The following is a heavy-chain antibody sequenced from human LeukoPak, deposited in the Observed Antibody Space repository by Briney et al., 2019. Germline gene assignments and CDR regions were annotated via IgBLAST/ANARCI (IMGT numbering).Heavy chain of an antibody. Sequence: SETLSLTCTVSGGSISSGGYYWSWIRQHPGKGLEWIVYISYSGSTYYNPSLKSRVTISVDTSKNQFSLKLSSVTAADTAVYYCARERSGYPYYFDYWGQGALVTVSS. CDR1: GGSISSGGYY. J-gene: IGHJ4*02. CDR2: ISYSGST. D-gene: IGHD3-3*01. CDR3: ARERSGYPYYFDY. V-gene: IGHV4-31*03.